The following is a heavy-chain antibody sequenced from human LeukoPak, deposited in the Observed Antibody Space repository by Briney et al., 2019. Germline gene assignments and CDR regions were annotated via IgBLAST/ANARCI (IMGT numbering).Heavy chain of an antibody. CDR3: AREAAWGNWYFDL. CDR1: GFTVSSNY. CDR2: IYSGGST. Sequence: GGSLRLSCAASGFTVSSNYMSWVRQAPGKGLEWVSVIYSGGSTYYADSVKGRFTISRDNSKNTLYLQMNSLRYDDTALYYCAREAAWGNWYFDLWGRGTLVTVSS. V-gene: IGHV3-53*05. D-gene: IGHD3-16*01. J-gene: IGHJ2*01.